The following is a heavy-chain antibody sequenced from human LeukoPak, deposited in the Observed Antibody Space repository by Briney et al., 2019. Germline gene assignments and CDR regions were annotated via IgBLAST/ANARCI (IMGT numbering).Heavy chain of an antibody. V-gene: IGHV3-21*01. CDR2: ISSSSSYI. D-gene: IGHD2-21*02. Sequence: GGSLRLSCAASGFSFSSYNMNWVRQAPGKGLEWVSIISSSSSYIYYADSVKGRFTISRDNAKNSLYLQMNSLRAEDTAVYYCARVPVVLTAAYFDYWGQGTLVTVSS. J-gene: IGHJ4*02. CDR1: GFSFSSYN. CDR3: ARVPVVLTAAYFDY.